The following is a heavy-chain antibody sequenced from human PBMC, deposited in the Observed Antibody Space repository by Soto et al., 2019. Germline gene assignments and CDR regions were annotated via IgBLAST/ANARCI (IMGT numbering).Heavy chain of an antibody. CDR2: INPNSGGT. CDR1: GYTFTGYY. Sequence: ASVKVSCKASGYTFTGYYMHWVRQAPGQGLEWMGWINPNSGGTNYAQKFQGWVTMTRDTSISTAYMELSRLRSDDTAVYYCARELRGPWGYSYYYMDVWGKGTTVTVSS. V-gene: IGHV1-2*04. D-gene: IGHD3-16*01. CDR3: ARELRGPWGYSYYYMDV. J-gene: IGHJ6*03.